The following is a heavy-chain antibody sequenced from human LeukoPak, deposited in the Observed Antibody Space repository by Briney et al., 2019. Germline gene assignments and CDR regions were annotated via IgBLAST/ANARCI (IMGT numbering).Heavy chain of an antibody. CDR1: GFTFSNAW. D-gene: IGHD5-12*01. Sequence: GGSLRLSCAASGFTFSNAWMSWVRQAPGKGLEWVGRIKRKTDGGTTDYAAPVKGRFTISRDDSKNTLYRQMNSLKTEDTAVYYCTTETGGYDWDYWGQGTLVTVSS. V-gene: IGHV3-15*01. J-gene: IGHJ4*02. CDR3: TTETGGYDWDY. CDR2: IKRKTDGGTT.